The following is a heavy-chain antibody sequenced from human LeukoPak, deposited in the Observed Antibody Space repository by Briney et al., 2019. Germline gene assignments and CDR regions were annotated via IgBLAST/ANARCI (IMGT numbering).Heavy chain of an antibody. J-gene: IGHJ5*02. V-gene: IGHV3-74*01. CDR2: ISSDGINT. CDR1: GFTFGDYA. Sequence: GGSLRLSCTASGFTFGDYAMSWVRQAPGKGLVWVSRISSDGINTSYADSVKGRFTISRDNAKNTLNLQMNSLRAEDTAVYYCARDLGQYYDTSDNWFDPWGQGTLVTVSS. CDR3: ARDLGQYYDTSDNWFDP. D-gene: IGHD3-22*01.